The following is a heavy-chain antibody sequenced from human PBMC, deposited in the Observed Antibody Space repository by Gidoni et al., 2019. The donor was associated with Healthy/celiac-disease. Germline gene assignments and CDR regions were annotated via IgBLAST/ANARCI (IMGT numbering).Heavy chain of an antibody. V-gene: IGHV3-64*01. D-gene: IGHD6-19*01. CDR3: ASTLSGWYGGDAFDI. CDR2: ISSNGGST. Sequence: ELQLVESGGGLVQPGGSLRLSCAASGFTFSSYAMHWVRQAPGKGLEYVSAISSNGGSTYYANSVKGRFTISRDNSKNTLYLQMGSLRAEDMAVYYCASTLSGWYGGDAFDIWGQGTRVTVSS. J-gene: IGHJ3*02. CDR1: GFTFSSYA.